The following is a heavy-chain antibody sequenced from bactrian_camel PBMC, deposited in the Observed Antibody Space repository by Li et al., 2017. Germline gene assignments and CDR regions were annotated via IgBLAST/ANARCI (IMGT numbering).Heavy chain of an antibody. CDR1: GYTFSSGC. V-gene: IGHV3S53*01. CDR3: AADGFLATGRVDCGSHDFAY. J-gene: IGHJ4*01. D-gene: IGHD5*01. Sequence: HVQLVESGGGSVQAGGSLRLSCAASGYTFSSGCMVWFRQGAGLKREGVAAIAADGSISYADSVKGRFTVSKDNARDTLWLRLQMDNLEPEDSAMYYCAADGFLATGRVDCGSHDFAYWGQGTQVTVS. CDR2: IAADGSI.